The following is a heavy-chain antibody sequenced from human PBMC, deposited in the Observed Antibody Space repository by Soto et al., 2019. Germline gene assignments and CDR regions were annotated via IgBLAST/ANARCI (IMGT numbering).Heavy chain of an antibody. CDR1: GFIFNEYG. CDR2: IWYDGSNK. J-gene: IGHJ4*02. CDR3: ARWGCSGSNCNLNQRSFDL. Sequence: QVQLVESGGGVVQPGRSLRLSCAASGFIFNEYGMHWVRQAPGKGLEWVAGIWYDGSNKYYAASVKGRFTFSRDNTKNTKSLQKNGLRVEDTAVYYCARWGCSGSNCNLNQRSFDLWGQGTLVTVSS. V-gene: IGHV3-33*01. D-gene: IGHD2-15*01.